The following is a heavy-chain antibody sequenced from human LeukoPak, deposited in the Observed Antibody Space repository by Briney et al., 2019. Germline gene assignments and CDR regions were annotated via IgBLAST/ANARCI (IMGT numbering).Heavy chain of an antibody. J-gene: IGHJ4*02. CDR2: IGATGGDL. CDR1: GFPFSSYA. CDR3: AKYLAAGKFYFDY. Sequence: PGGSLRLSCAASGFPFSSYAMTWVRQAPGKGLEWVSAIGATGGDLYYADSVKGRFTISRDNSKNTLYLQIHSLRAEDTATYYCAKYLAAGKFYFDYWGQGTLVTVSS. D-gene: IGHD6-13*01. V-gene: IGHV3-23*01.